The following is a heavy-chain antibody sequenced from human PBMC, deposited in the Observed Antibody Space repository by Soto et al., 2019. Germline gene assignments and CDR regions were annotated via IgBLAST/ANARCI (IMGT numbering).Heavy chain of an antibody. CDR2: ISYDGSNK. Sequence: GGSLRLSCAASGFTFSSYAMHWVRQAPGKGLEWVAVISYDGSNKYYADSVKGRFSISRDNSKNTLYLQMNSLRAEDTAGYYCAREAGAAAGLDAFDIWGQGTMVTVSS. J-gene: IGHJ3*02. CDR3: AREAGAAAGLDAFDI. D-gene: IGHD6-13*01. CDR1: GFTFSSYA. V-gene: IGHV3-30*04.